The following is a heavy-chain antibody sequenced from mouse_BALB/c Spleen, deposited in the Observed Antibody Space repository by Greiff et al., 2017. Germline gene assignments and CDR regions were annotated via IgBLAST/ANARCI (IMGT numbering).Heavy chain of an antibody. CDR3: ARNYYGSSDDAMDY. V-gene: IGHV2-4-1*01. CDR2: IWSGGST. D-gene: IGHD1-1*01. Sequence: QVQLQQSGPGLVQPSQCLSISCTASGFSLTSYGVHWVRQSPGKGLEWLGVIWSGGSTDYDAAFISRLSISKDNSKSQVFFKMNSLQADDTAIYYCARNYYGSSDDAMDYWGQGTSVTVSS. J-gene: IGHJ4*01. CDR1: GFSLTSYG.